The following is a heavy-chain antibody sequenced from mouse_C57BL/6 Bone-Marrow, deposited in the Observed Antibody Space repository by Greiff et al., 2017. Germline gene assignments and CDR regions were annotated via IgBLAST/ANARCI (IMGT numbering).Heavy chain of an antibody. V-gene: IGHV1-69*01. CDR2: IDPSDSYT. CDR1: GYTFTSYW. Sequence: QVQLQQPGAELVMPGASVKLSCKASGYTFTSYWMHWVKQRPGQGLEWIGEIDPSDSYTNYNQKFKCKSTLTVDKSSSTAYMQLSSLTSEDSAVYYCAREVRLLGDYFDYGGQGTTLTVSS. J-gene: IGHJ2*01. D-gene: IGHD1-1*01. CDR3: AREVRLLGDYFDY.